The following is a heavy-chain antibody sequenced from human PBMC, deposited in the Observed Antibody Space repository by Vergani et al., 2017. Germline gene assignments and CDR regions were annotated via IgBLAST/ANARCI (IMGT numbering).Heavy chain of an antibody. Sequence: QVQLVQSGAEVKKPGASVKVSCQASGYTFTSYYIHWVRQAPGQGLEWMGIINPSGGSTNYAQKFQGSVTMTRDTSTSTVFMELSSLRSEDTAEYYCARCCGSTIGYKIGEDWCDPWGQGTLVTVSS. D-gene: IGHD2-2*01. V-gene: IGHV1-46*01. J-gene: IGHJ5*02. CDR2: INPSGGST. CDR3: ARCCGSTIGYKIGEDWCDP. CDR1: GYTFTSYY.